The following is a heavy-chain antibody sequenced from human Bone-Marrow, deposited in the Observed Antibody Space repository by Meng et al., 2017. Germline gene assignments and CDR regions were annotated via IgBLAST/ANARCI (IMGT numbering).Heavy chain of an antibody. J-gene: IGHJ4*02. CDR3: ARDRSGYYFDS. CDR1: GFTVSTNY. CDR2: FYGIGCT. V-gene: IGHV3-66*01. D-gene: IGHD3-22*01. Sequence: EVQLPESGGGLVPPGGSLRLSCAASGFTVSTNYMSWVRQAPGKGLEWVSSFYGIGCTYYADSVKGRFTISRDNSKNTLYLQMNSLRAEDTAIYYCARDRSGYYFDSWGQGTLVTVSS.